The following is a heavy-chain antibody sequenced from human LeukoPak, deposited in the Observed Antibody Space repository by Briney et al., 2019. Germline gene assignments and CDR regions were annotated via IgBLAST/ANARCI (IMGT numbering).Heavy chain of an antibody. V-gene: IGHV3-21*04. Sequence: GGSLRLSCAASGFTFSSYSMNWVRQAPGKGLEWVSSISSSSSYIYYADSVKGRFTISRDNAKNSLYLQMNSLRAEDTAVYYCARGYEDYYDRGTLDYWGQGTLVTVSS. CDR3: ARGYEDYYDRGTLDY. J-gene: IGHJ4*02. CDR2: ISSSSSYI. D-gene: IGHD3-22*01. CDR1: GFTFSSYS.